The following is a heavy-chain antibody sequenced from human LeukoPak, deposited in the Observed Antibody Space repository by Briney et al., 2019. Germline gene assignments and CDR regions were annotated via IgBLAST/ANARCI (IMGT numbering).Heavy chain of an antibody. CDR1: GDSISSGTYY. CDR3: ARQLYVSGSYYAPMDV. Sequence: SETLSLTCTVSGDSISSGTYYWNWIRQPAGKGLEWIASVHYSGSTYYNPSLKSRLTISVDTSKNQFSLELSSVTAADTALYFCARQLYVSGSYYAPMDVWGKGTTVTISS. D-gene: IGHD3-10*01. CDR2: VHYSGST. V-gene: IGHV4-39*01. J-gene: IGHJ6*03.